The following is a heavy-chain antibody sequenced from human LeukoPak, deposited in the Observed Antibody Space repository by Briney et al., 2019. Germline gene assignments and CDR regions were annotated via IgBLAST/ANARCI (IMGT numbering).Heavy chain of an antibody. CDR2: INHNGNVN. V-gene: IGHV3-7*03. J-gene: IGHJ6*02. CDR3: AGGGCLDV. Sequence: PGGSLRLSCAASGFTFSSYWMNWARQAPGKGLEWVASINHNGNVNYYVDSVKGRFTISRDNAKNSLYLQMSNLRAEDTAVYFCAGGGCLDVWGQGATVTVSS. D-gene: IGHD3-16*01. CDR1: GFTFSSYW.